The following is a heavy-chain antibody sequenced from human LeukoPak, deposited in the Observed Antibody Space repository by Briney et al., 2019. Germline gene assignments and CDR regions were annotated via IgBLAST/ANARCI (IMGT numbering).Heavy chain of an antibody. CDR3: ARGHSSSWGSYYYGMDV. V-gene: IGHV3-30-3*01. D-gene: IGHD6-13*01. J-gene: IGHJ6*02. CDR2: ISYDGSNK. Sequence: PGGSLRLSCAASGFTFSSYAMHWVRQAPGKGLEWVAVISYDGSNKYYADSVKGRFTISRDNSKNTLYLQMNSLRAEDTAAYYCARGHSSSWGSYYYGMDVWGQGTTVTVPS. CDR1: GFTFSSYA.